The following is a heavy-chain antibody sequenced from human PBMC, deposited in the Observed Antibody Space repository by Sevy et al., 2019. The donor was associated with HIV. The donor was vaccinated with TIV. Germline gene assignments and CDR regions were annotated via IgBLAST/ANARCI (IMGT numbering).Heavy chain of an antibody. V-gene: IGHV1-18*01. D-gene: IGHD7-27*01. CDR1: GYTFTSYG. Sequence: ASVKVSCKASGYTFTSYGISWVRQAPGQGLEWMGWISDYNIETNYAPKFQGRVTMTTDTSTSTAYMELRSLRSDDTAVYYCARVLWGSGYFDYWGQGTLVTVSS. CDR2: ISDYNIET. CDR3: ARVLWGSGYFDY. J-gene: IGHJ4*02.